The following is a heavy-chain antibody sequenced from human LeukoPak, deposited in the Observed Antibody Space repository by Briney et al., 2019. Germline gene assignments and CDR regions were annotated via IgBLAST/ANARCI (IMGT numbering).Heavy chain of an antibody. J-gene: IGHJ6*04. D-gene: IGHD3-9*01. CDR2: IDANSGDT. Sequence: ASVKVSCKASGYTFTGYYLHWVRQAPGQGLEWMGWIDANSGDTNYAQKFQGGVTMTRDTSISTAYMELSRLTSDDTAVYYCARNKGGKYYDNLTGKMDVWGKGTTVTVSS. CDR1: GYTFTGYY. V-gene: IGHV1-2*02. CDR3: ARNKGGKYYDNLTGKMDV.